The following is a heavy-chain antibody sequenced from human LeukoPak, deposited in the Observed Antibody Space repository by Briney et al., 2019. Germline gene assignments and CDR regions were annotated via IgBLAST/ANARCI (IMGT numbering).Heavy chain of an antibody. CDR1: GFTFSSYA. Sequence: GGSLRLSCAASGFTFSSYAMNWVRQAPEKGLEWISILTNNGANTWYADSVKGRFTISRDNSKNTLYLQMNSLRAEDTAIYYCAKGTLGSYIGPRCYPLDSWGQGTLVTVSS. J-gene: IGHJ4*02. V-gene: IGHV3-23*01. CDR3: AKGTLGSYIGPRCYPLDS. D-gene: IGHD2-15*01. CDR2: LTNNGANT.